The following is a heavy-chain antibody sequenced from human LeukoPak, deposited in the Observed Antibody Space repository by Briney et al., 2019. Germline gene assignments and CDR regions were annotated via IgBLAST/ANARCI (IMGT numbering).Heavy chain of an antibody. CDR3: ARDRYSSSSLYYFDY. J-gene: IGHJ4*02. V-gene: IGHV3-7*01. Sequence: PGGSLRLSCAASGSTFSSYWMSWVRQAPGKGLEWVANIKQDGSEKYYVDSVKGRFTISRDSAKNSLYLQMNSLRAEDTAVYYCARDRYSSSSLYYFDYWGQGTLVTVSS. D-gene: IGHD6-6*01. CDR2: IKQDGSEK. CDR1: GSTFSSYW.